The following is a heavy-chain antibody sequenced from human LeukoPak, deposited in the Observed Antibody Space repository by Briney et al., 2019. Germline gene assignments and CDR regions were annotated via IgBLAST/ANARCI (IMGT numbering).Heavy chain of an antibody. CDR2: IKIDGSSA. Sequence: GGSLRLSCAASGFTFSSYWMHWVRQAPGKGLVWVSHIKIDGSSATYADSVKGRFTISRDGAKKTLYLQMNSLRAEDTAVYYCARGRAYTQDYWGQGTLVTVSS. CDR3: ARGRAYTQDY. CDR1: GFTFSSYW. V-gene: IGHV3-74*01. D-gene: IGHD4-11*01. J-gene: IGHJ4*02.